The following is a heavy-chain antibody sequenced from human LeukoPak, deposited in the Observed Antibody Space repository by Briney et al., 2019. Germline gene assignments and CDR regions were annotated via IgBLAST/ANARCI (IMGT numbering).Heavy chain of an antibody. V-gene: IGHV4-39*01. J-gene: IGHJ4*02. CDR2: VHYSGNT. D-gene: IGHD2-2*01. CDR3: ARRGVPATNIDH. Sequence: PSETLSLTCSVSGGSISTTGYYWGWIRQPPGKGLEWIASVHYSGNTYYNPSLKSRLTISVDTSKNQFSLKLSSVTAADTAVYYCARRGVPATNIDHWGQGTLVTVSS. CDR1: GGSISTTGYY.